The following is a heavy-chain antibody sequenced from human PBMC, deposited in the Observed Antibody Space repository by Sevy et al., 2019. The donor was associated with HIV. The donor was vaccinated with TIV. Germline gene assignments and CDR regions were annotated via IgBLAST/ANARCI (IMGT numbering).Heavy chain of an antibody. CDR1: GGSISSSSYY. Sequence: SETLSLTCTVSGGSISSSSYYWGWIRQPPGKGLEWIGSIYYSGSTYYNPSLKSRVTISVDTSKNQFSLKLSSVTAADTAVYYCAGISLPYYYGSGSYYKSAARFDYWGQGTLVTVSS. V-gene: IGHV4-39*01. CDR3: AGISLPYYYGSGSYYKSAARFDY. D-gene: IGHD3-10*01. CDR2: IYYSGST. J-gene: IGHJ4*02.